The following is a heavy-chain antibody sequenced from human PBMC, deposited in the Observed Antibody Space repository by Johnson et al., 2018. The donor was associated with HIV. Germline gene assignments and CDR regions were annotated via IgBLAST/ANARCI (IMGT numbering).Heavy chain of an antibody. CDR1: GFTFSSYV. J-gene: IGHJ3*02. D-gene: IGHD5-18*01. V-gene: IGHV3-15*01. CDR3: AKDSRYSYGPDAFDI. CDR2: IKSKTDGGTT. Sequence: EQLVESGGGVVQPGRSLRLSCAASGFTFSSYVMHWVRQAPGKGLEWVGRIKSKTDGGTTDYAAPVKGRFTISRDDSKNTLYLQMNSLKTEDTAVYYCAKDSRYSYGPDAFDIWGQGTMVTVSS.